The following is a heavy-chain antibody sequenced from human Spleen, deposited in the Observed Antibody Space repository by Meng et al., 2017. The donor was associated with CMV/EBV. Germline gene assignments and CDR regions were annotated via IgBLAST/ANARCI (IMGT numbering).Heavy chain of an antibody. Sequence: LPLQGSGPGLVKPSETLSLTCTVSGGSISSSSYYWGWIRQPPGKGLEWIGSIYYSGSTYYNPSLKSRVTISVDTSKNQFSLKLSSVTAADTAVYYCARDRWYYFDYWGQGTLVTVSS. V-gene: IGHV4-39*07. CDR2: IYYSGST. D-gene: IGHD4-23*01. CDR3: ARDRWYYFDY. CDR1: GGSISSSSYY. J-gene: IGHJ4*02.